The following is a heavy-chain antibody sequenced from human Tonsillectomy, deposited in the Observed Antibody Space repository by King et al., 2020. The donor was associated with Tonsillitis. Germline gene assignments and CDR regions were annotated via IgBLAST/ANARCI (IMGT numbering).Heavy chain of an antibody. CDR2: IRNKVYGGTT. CDR1: GFTFGDYA. V-gene: IGHV3-49*03. Sequence: VQLVESGGGLVQSGRSLRLSCTASGFTFGDYAMSWFRQAPGKGLEWVGFIRNKVYGGTTEYAASVKGRFTISRDDSKSIAYLQMNSLKTEDTAVYYCARDFALIQLYLGPRDTFDIWGQGTMVTVSS. J-gene: IGHJ3*02. CDR3: ARDFALIQLYLGPRDTFDI. D-gene: IGHD3-16*01.